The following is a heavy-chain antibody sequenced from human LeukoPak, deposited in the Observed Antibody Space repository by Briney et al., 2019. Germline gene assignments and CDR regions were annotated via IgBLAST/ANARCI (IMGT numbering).Heavy chain of an antibody. V-gene: IGHV3-21*01. Sequence: GGSLRLSCAASGFTFSSYSMNWVRQAPGKGLEWVSSISSSSSYIYYADSVKGRFTISRDNAKNSLYLHMNSLRAEDTAVYYCARDGESRGNWNDYYYYGMDVWGQGTTVTVSS. CDR2: ISSSSSYI. D-gene: IGHD1-1*01. CDR3: ARDGESRGNWNDYYYYGMDV. J-gene: IGHJ6*02. CDR1: GFTFSSYS.